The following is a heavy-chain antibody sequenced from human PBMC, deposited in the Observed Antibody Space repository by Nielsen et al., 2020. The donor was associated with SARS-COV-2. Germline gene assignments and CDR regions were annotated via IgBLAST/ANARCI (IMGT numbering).Heavy chain of an antibody. J-gene: IGHJ4*02. Sequence: GESLKISCAASGFTFSDYAMAWVRQAPGKGLEWVGRSKNKANSYTTQYAASVTGRFTISRDDSKNSLYLQMTSLRVEDTAVYYCASAPRNSVPPPWDYWGQGILVTVSS. D-gene: IGHD4-17*01. CDR3: ASAPRNSVPPPWDY. CDR1: GFTFSDYA. V-gene: IGHV3-72*01. CDR2: SKNKANSYTT.